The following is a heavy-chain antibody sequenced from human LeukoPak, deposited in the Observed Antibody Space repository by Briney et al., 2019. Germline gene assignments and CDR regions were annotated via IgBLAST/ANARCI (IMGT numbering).Heavy chain of an antibody. CDR2: IKQDGSEK. J-gene: IGHJ3*02. Sequence: GGSLRLSCAASGFTFSSYWMSWVRQAPGKGLEWVANIKQDGSEKYYVDSVKGRFTISRDNAKNSLYLQMNSLRAEDTAVYYCARDFGDSSGYYTGDALDIWGQGTMVTVSS. D-gene: IGHD3-22*01. V-gene: IGHV3-7*01. CDR1: GFTFSSYW. CDR3: ARDFGDSSGYYTGDALDI.